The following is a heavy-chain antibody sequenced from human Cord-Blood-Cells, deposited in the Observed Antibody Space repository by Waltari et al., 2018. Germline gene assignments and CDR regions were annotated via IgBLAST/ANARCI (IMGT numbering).Heavy chain of an antibody. J-gene: IGHJ4*02. D-gene: IGHD2-2*01. CDR1: GGSFSGYY. Sequence: QVQLQQWGAGLLKPSETLSLTCAVYGGSFSGYYWSWIRQPPGKGLEGIGEINHSGSTNYNPSLKRRVTISVDTSKNQFSLKLSSVTAADTAVYYCARAYGDIVVVPAAMIFDYWGQGTLVTVSS. V-gene: IGHV4-34*01. CDR3: ARAYGDIVVVPAAMIFDY. CDR2: INHSGST.